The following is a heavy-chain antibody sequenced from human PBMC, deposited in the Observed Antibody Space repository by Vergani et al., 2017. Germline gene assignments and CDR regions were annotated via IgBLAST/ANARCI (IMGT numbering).Heavy chain of an antibody. CDR1: GGSISSSSYY. V-gene: IGHV4-39*07. J-gene: IGHJ3*02. CDR3: ARESRSPVNAFDI. Sequence: QVQLVESGPGLVKPSETLSLTCTVSGGSISSSSYYWGWIRQPPGKGLEWIGSIYYSGSTNYNPSLKSRVTISVDTSKSQFSLKLGSVTAADTAVYYCARESRSPVNAFDIWGQGTMVTVSS. D-gene: IGHD6-13*01. CDR2: IYYSGST.